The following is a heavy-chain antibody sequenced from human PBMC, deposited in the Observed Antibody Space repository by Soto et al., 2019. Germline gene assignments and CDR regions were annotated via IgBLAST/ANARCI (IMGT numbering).Heavy chain of an antibody. CDR2: ISGSGGST. J-gene: IGHJ4*02. CDR3: AKGNDYDSYYFDY. V-gene: IGHV3-23*01. D-gene: IGHD3-22*01. Sequence: EVQLLESGGGLVQPGGSLRLSCAASGFTFSNYAMSWVRQAPGKGLEWVSAISGSGGSTYYADSVKCRFTISRDNSKNTLYLQMNSLRAEDTAIYYCAKGNDYDSYYFDYWGQGTLVTVSS. CDR1: GFTFSNYA.